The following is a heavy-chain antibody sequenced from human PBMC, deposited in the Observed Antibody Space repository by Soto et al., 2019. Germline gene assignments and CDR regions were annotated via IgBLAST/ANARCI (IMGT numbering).Heavy chain of an antibody. J-gene: IGHJ5*02. CDR1: GGAITAYY. CDR3: ARDEYYDSNNWFDH. Sequence: PSETLSLTCTPSGGAITAYYWSWIRQPVGEGLQWIGRVYSTGSTNYNPSLRSRVTMSVDTSQKQFFLRLSSVTAAATAVYYCARDEYYDSNNWFDHWGQGILVTVSS. V-gene: IGHV4-4*07. CDR2: VYSTGST. D-gene: IGHD3-22*01.